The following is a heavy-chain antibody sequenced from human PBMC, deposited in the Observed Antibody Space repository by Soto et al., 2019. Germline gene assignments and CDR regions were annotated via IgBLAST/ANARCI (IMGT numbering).Heavy chain of an antibody. CDR2: IYYSGST. J-gene: IGHJ4*02. V-gene: IGHV4-31*03. CDR1: GGSISSGGYY. D-gene: IGHD5-18*01. Sequence: QVQLQESGPGLVKPSQTLSLTCTVSGGSISSGGYYWSWIRQHPGKGLEWIGYIYYSGSTYYNPSLKTRVKISVDTSTNQFSLKLSSVTAADTAVYYCARSGYSYGPNPLLYWGQGTLVTVSS. CDR3: ARSGYSYGPNPLLY.